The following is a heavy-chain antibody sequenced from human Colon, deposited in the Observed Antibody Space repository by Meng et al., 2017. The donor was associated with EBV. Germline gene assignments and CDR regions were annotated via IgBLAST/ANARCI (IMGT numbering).Heavy chain of an antibody. V-gene: IGHV4-31*03. Sequence: LQESGPGLVKPSPTLSLTCTVSGGSVSSGGYYWTWIRQHPGKGLEWFGHIYYSGSTFYNPSLKRRVIISIDTSKNQFSLNLRSVTAADTAVYYCARVSSGWDYFDYWGQGTLVTVSS. D-gene: IGHD6-19*01. CDR2: IYYSGST. CDR3: ARVSSGWDYFDY. J-gene: IGHJ4*02. CDR1: GGSVSSGGYY.